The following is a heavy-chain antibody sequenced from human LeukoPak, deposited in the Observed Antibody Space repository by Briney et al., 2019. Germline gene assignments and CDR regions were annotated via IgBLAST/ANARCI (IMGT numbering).Heavy chain of an antibody. V-gene: IGHV4-59*01. CDR1: GGSISSYY. Sequence: SETLSLTCTVSGGSISSYYWSWIRQPPGKGLEWIGYIYYSGSTNYNPSLKSRVTISVDTSKNQFSLKLNSVTAADTAVYQCARVFGYSGYDSYYYYMDVWGKGTTVTVSS. D-gene: IGHD5-12*01. CDR3: ARVFGYSGYDSYYYYMDV. CDR2: IYYSGST. J-gene: IGHJ6*03.